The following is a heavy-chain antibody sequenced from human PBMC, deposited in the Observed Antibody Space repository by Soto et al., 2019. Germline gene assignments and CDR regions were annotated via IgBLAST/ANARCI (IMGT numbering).Heavy chain of an antibody. CDR1: GYTFTSYG. Sequence: ASVKVSCKASGYTFTSYGISWVRQAPGQGLEWMGWISAYNGNTNYAQKLQGRVTMTTDTSTSTAYMELRSLRSDDTAVYYCARKAAGYSSSWYDFDYWGQGTLVTVSS. CDR3: ARKAAGYSSSWYDFDY. V-gene: IGHV1-18*01. CDR2: ISAYNGNT. J-gene: IGHJ4*02. D-gene: IGHD6-13*01.